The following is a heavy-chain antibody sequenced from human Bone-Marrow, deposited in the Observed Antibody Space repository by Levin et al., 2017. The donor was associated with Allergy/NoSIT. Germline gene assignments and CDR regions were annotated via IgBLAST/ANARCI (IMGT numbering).Heavy chain of an antibody. J-gene: IGHJ6*03. CDR2: IIPIFGTT. Sequence: SVKVSCKASGDTFSTYVFIWVRQAPGQGLEWMGGIIPIFGTTNYAQKFQGRVTITADKSTSTSYMELSSLRSEDTAMYYCASSSRTSVTAAGTYYDYYYMDVWGKGTTVTVSS. CDR3: ASSSRTSVTAAGTYYDYYYMDV. V-gene: IGHV1-69*06. CDR1: GDTFSTYV. D-gene: IGHD6-13*01.